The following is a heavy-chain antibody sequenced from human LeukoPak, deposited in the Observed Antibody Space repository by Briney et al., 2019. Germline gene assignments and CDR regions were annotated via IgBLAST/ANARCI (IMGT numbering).Heavy chain of an antibody. CDR3: AREGAYSSSADVDY. J-gene: IGHJ4*02. V-gene: IGHV3-7*01. D-gene: IGHD6-6*01. CDR1: GFPFNAYW. Sequence: GGSLRLSCAASGFPFNAYWMTWVLQAPGKGLEWVANIKQDGSAKYYVDSVKGRFTISRDNVKNSLYLQMSSLRAEDTAIYYCAREGAYSSSADVDYWGQETLVTVSS. CDR2: IKQDGSAK.